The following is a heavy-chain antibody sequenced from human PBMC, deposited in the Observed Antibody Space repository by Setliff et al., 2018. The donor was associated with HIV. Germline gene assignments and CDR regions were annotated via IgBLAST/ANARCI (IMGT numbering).Heavy chain of an antibody. D-gene: IGHD2-15*01. Sequence: SETLSLTCAVYGGSFSGHYWSWIRQPPGKGLEWIGEINHSGTTNYNPSLKSRVIMSIDTSKNQFSLKLTSVTAADTAVYHCARGVAATLAHSTYYYYYMDVWDKGTTVTVSS. J-gene: IGHJ6*03. V-gene: IGHV4-34*01. CDR1: GGSFSGHY. CDR2: INHSGTT. CDR3: ARGVAATLAHSTYYYYYMDV.